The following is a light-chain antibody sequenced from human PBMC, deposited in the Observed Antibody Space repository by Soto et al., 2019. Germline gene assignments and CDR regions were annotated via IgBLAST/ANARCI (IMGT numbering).Light chain of an antibody. Sequence: DIVLTESPDWLAVSLGERGTIRCRSSQTLLWPSSNKNFLAWYQQKPGQPPKLLIYWASTRVSGVPDRFRGGGSGTDFTLTIDSLQAEDVAVYYCQQYYNTLWTFGQGTKVDI. J-gene: IGKJ1*01. CDR3: QQYYNTLWT. CDR2: WAS. V-gene: IGKV4-1*01. CDR1: QTLLWPSSNKNF.